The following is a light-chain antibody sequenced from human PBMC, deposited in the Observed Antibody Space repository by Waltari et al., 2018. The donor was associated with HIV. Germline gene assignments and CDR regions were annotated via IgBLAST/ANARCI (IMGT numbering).Light chain of an antibody. Sequence: DIQMTQSPSTLSASVVDRVTITCRASQSITAWLAWYQQKTGKAPKLLIYKASSFQSGVPSRFSGSGSGTEFTLTISSLQPDDCATYYCQQYNSDSHTFGQGTKLEIK. J-gene: IGKJ2*01. CDR3: QQYNSDSHT. CDR1: QSITAW. V-gene: IGKV1-5*03. CDR2: KAS.